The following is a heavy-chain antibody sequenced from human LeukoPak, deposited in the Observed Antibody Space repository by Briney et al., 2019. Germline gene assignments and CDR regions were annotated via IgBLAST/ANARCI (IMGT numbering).Heavy chain of an antibody. CDR3: ARLSLRYFDWSLPAYPWAFDI. D-gene: IGHD3-9*01. V-gene: IGHV3-7*01. CDR2: IKQDGSEK. Sequence: PGGSLRLSCAASGFTFSSYWMSWVRQAPGKGLEWVANIKQDGSEKYYVDSVKGRFTISRDNAKNSLYLQMNSLRAEDTAVYYCARLSLRYFDWSLPAYPWAFDIWGQGTMVTVSS. CDR1: GFTFSSYW. J-gene: IGHJ3*02.